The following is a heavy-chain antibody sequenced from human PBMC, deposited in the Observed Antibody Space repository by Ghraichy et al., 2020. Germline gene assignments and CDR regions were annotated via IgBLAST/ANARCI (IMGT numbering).Heavy chain of an antibody. CDR1: GGSLSSYY. CDR2: IYESGSA. V-gene: IGHV4-59*01. D-gene: IGHD5/OR15-5a*01. J-gene: IGHJ4*02. Sequence: LSLTCVVSGGSLSSYYWSWIRQSPGKGLEWIGYIYESGSANYNPSLKSRVTLSVDTSKNQISLTMSSLTAADTAVYYCARGVDIVSPAYFFDHWGQGTQVTVSS. CDR3: ARGVDIVSPAYFFDH.